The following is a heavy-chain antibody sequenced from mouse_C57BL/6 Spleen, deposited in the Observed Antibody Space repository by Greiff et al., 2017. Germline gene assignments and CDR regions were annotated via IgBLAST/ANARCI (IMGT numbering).Heavy chain of an antibody. J-gene: IGHJ3*01. V-gene: IGHV1-18*01. CDR1: GYTFTDYN. CDR3: AWEYYGSSYESWFAY. D-gene: IGHD1-1*01. Sequence: EVQLQQSGPELVKPGASVKIPCKASGYTFTDYNMDWVKQSHGKSLEWIGDINPNNGGTIYNQKFKGTATLTVDKSSSTAYMQLSSLTSEDSAFYYCAWEYYGSSYESWFAYWGQVTLVTVSA. CDR2: INPNNGGT.